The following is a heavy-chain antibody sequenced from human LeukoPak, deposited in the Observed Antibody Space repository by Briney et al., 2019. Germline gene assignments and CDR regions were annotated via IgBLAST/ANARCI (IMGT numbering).Heavy chain of an antibody. V-gene: IGHV3-74*01. J-gene: IGHJ6*03. CDR3: ARGISNYDFWSGYYQNGDYYYMDV. CDR1: GFIFNTYW. D-gene: IGHD3-3*01. CDR2: INGDGTST. Sequence: PGGSLRVSCEASGFIFNTYWIYWVRQAPGKGLEWVSRINGDGTSTIYADSVRGRFTVSRDNAKNSLYLQMNSLRAEDTAVYYCARGISNYDFWSGYYQNGDYYYMDVWGKGTTVTVSS.